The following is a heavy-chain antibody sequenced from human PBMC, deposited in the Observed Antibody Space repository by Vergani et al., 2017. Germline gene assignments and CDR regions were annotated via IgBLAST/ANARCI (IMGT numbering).Heavy chain of an antibody. CDR2: IYYSGST. CDR3: ARDRLRYFANYYYGMDV. CDR1: GGSISSYY. V-gene: IGHV4-59*12. J-gene: IGHJ6*02. D-gene: IGHD3-9*01. Sequence: QVQLQESGPGLVKPSETLSLTCTVSGGSISSYYWSWIRQHPGKGLEWIGYIYYSGSTNYNPSLKSRVTISVDTSKNQFSLKLSSVTAADTAEYYCARDRLRYFANYYYGMDVWGQGTTVTVSS.